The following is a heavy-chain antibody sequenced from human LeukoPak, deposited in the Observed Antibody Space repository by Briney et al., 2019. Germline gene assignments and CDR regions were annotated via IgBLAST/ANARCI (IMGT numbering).Heavy chain of an antibody. V-gene: IGHV1-2*02. Sequence: ASVKVSCKASGYTFTGYYMHWVRQAPGQGLEWMGWINPNSGGTNYVQKFQGRVTMTRDTSISTAYMELSRLRSDDTAVYYCARILVGYYYYMDVWGKGTTVTVSS. CDR2: INPNSGGT. D-gene: IGHD2-8*02. CDR1: GYTFTGYY. CDR3: ARILVGYYYYMDV. J-gene: IGHJ6*03.